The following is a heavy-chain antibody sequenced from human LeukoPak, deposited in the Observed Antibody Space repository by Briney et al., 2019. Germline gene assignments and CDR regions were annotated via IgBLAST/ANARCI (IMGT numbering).Heavy chain of an antibody. J-gene: IGHJ4*02. V-gene: IGHV3-21*01. CDR1: GFTFSSYS. CDR2: ISSSSSSI. CDR3: ARENFYESSGYHPPFDC. D-gene: IGHD3-22*01. Sequence: TGGSLRLSCAASGFTFSSYSMNWVRQAPGEGLEWVSSISSSSSSIYYADSMKGRFTISRDNAKNSLFLQMNSLRAEDTAVYYCARENFYESSGYHPPFDCWGQGTLVTVSS.